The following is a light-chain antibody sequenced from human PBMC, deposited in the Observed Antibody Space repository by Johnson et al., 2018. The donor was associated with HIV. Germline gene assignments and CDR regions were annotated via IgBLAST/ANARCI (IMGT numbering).Light chain of an antibody. Sequence: QSVLTQPPSVSAAPGQKVTISCSGSSSNIGSNFVSWYQQLPGTAPKLLFYENNKRPSGIPDRFSGSKSGTSATLGITGLQTGDEADYYCGTWDGSGGVIGTGTKVTVL. CDR2: ENN. V-gene: IGLV1-51*02. J-gene: IGLJ1*01. CDR1: SSNIGSNF. CDR3: GTWDGSGGV.